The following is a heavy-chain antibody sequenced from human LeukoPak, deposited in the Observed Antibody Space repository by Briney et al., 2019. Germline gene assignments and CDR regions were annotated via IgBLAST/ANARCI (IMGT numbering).Heavy chain of an antibody. CDR2: IIPIFGTA. J-gene: IGHJ5*02. V-gene: IGHV1-69*05. Sequence: SVKVSCKASGGTFSSYAISWVRQAPGQGLEWMGRIIPIFGTANYAQKFQGRVTITTDESTSTAYMELSSLRSEDTAVYYCARVITTPESGSQWFDPWGQGALVTVSS. CDR3: ARVITTPESGSQWFDP. CDR1: GGTFSSYA. D-gene: IGHD3-22*01.